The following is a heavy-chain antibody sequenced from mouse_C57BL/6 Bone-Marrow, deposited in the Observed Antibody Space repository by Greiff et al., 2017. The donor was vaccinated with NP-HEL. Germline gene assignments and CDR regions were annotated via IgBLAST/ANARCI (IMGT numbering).Heavy chain of an antibody. CDR1: GYTFTSYW. D-gene: IGHD1-1*02. V-gene: IGHV1-55*01. CDR2: IYPGSGST. J-gene: IGHJ4*01. CDR3: ARYGPGFFLDY. Sequence: VQLQQPGAELVKPGASVKMSCKASGYTFTSYWITWVTQRPGQGLEWIGDIYPGSGSTNYTEKFKSKATLTVDTSSSQAYMQRSSRTSEDSAVYYCARYGPGFFLDYWGQGTSVTVSS.